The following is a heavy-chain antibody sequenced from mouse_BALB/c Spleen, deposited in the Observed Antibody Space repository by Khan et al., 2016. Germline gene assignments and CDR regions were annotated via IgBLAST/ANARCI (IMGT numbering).Heavy chain of an antibody. CDR1: GYAFTNYL. CDR2: INPGSGGT. D-gene: IGHD2-3*01. Sequence: QVQLKQSGAELVRPGTSVKVSCKASGYAFTNYLIEWVKQRPGQGLEWIGVINPGSGGTNYNEKFKGKATLTADKSSSTAYMQLSSLTSDDSVVXFCAREGDGSYFDYWGQGTTLTVSS. J-gene: IGHJ2*01. V-gene: IGHV1-54*01. CDR3: AREGDGSYFDY.